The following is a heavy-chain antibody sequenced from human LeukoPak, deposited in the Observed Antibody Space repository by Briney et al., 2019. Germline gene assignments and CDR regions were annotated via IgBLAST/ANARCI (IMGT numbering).Heavy chain of an antibody. Sequence: ASVKVSCKASGGTFSSYAISWVRQAPGQGLEWMGGIIPIFGTANYAQKFQGRVTITADESTSTAYMELSSLRSEDTAVYYCARAEYSSSQFADWGQGTLVTVSS. D-gene: IGHD6-6*01. CDR1: GGTFSSYA. J-gene: IGHJ4*02. CDR3: ARAEYSSSQFAD. V-gene: IGHV1-69*13. CDR2: IIPIFGTA.